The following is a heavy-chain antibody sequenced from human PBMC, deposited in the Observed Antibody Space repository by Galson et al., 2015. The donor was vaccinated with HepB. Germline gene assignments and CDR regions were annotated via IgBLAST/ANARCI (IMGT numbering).Heavy chain of an antibody. J-gene: IGHJ4*02. CDR1: GGSLSGYL. Sequence: ETLSLTCAVYGGSLSGYLWNWIRQSPGKGLEWLGEIDHSGSTNYNPSLKSRVTISADTSKNQFSLKLSSVTAADTSVYYCARGDSSGYFYDYWGQGTRVTVSS. CDR2: IDHSGST. V-gene: IGHV4-34*01. CDR3: ARGDSSGYFYDY. D-gene: IGHD3-22*01.